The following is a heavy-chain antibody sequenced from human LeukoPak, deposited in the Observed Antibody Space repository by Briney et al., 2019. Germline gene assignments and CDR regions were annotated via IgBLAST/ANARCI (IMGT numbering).Heavy chain of an antibody. J-gene: IGHJ4*02. V-gene: IGHV1-69*13. CDR1: GCTFSSYA. CDR2: IIAFFGTS. D-gene: IGHD3-9*01. CDR3: ARTGVLTGALY. Sequence: GASVTVSCKASGCTFSSYAISWVRQAPGQGLEWMGGIIAFFGTSNYAQKFQGRVTITADESTSTAYMELSSLRSEDTAVYYCARTGVLTGALYWGQGTLVTVSS.